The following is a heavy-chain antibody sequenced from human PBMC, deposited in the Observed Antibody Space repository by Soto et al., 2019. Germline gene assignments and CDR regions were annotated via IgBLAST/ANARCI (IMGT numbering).Heavy chain of an antibody. V-gene: IGHV3-23*01. CDR2: IDDNGGST. CDR1: GFSFSVYA. D-gene: IGHD4-17*01. CDR3: AIDRWDAYGAY. Sequence: LRLSCAASGFSFSVYAMTWVRQAPGKGLDWVSYIDDNGGSTYYADSVKGRFTISRDNSKNTVHLQMDSLRAEDSAVYYCAIDRWDAYGAYWGQGTLVTVSS. J-gene: IGHJ4*02.